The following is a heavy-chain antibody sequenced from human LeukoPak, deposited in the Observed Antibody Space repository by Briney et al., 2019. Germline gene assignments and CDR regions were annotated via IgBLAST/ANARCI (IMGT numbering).Heavy chain of an antibody. V-gene: IGHV3-15*07. J-gene: IGHJ4*02. CDR3: TPHTYDSSSHFDY. D-gene: IGHD3-22*01. Sequence: PGGSLRLSCAASGFTFSDAWMNWVRQAPGKGLEWVGRIKRKTDGGTTDYAAPVKGRFTISRDDSKNTLYLQMNSLKTEDTAVYYCTPHTYDSSSHFDYWGQGTLVTVSS. CDR2: IKRKTDGGTT. CDR1: GFTFSDAW.